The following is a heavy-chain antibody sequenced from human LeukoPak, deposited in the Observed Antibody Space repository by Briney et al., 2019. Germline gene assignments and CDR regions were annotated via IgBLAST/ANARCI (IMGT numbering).Heavy chain of an antibody. D-gene: IGHD3-22*01. CDR1: GFTFISYS. CDR2: ISSSSSTI. V-gene: IGHV3-48*01. Sequence: QPGGSLRLSRAASGFTFISYSMSWVRQAPGKGLEWVSYISSSSSTIYYADSVKGRFTISRDNAKNSLYLQMNSLRAEDTAVYYCARDGVDYDSRGGIDDWGRGTLVTVSS. CDR3: ARDGVDYDSRGGIDD. J-gene: IGHJ4*02.